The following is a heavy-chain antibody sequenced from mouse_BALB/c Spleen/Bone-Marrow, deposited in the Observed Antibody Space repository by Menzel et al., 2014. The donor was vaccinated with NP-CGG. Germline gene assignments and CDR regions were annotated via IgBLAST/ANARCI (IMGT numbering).Heavy chain of an antibody. CDR2: ISTYSGNT. CDR3: ARRGYGSSPFDY. CDR1: GYTFTDYA. J-gene: IGHJ2*01. Sequence: QVQLQQSGPELVRPGVSVKISCKGSGYTFTDYAMHWVKQSHAKSLEWIGVISTYSGNTNYNQKFKGKATMTVDKSSSGACMEVGGVGGGGGPIYYCARRGYGSSPFDYWGQGTTLTVSS. D-gene: IGHD1-1*01. V-gene: IGHV1-67*01.